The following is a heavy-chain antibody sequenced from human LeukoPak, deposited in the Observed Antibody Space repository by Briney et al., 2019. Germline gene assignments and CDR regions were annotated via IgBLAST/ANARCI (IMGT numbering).Heavy chain of an antibody. V-gene: IGHV3-20*04. CDR1: GFTFDDYG. D-gene: IGHD5-18*01. CDR2: INWNGGST. CDR3: ARHLSGITGYTYGRGIDY. Sequence: GGSLRLSCAASGFTFDDYGMSWVRQAPGKGLEWVSGINWNGGSTGYADSVKGRFTISRDNAKNTLYLQMNSLRAEDTAVYYCARHLSGITGYTYGRGIDYWGQGTLLTVSS. J-gene: IGHJ4*02.